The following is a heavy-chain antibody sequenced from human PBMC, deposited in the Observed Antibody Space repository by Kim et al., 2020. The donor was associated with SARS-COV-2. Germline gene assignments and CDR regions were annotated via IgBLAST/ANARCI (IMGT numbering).Heavy chain of an antibody. CDR2: IYTSGST. CDR1: GGSISSYY. J-gene: IGHJ5*02. CDR3: ARADYYDSLGTVSNWFDP. Sequence: SETLSLTCTVSGGSISSYYWSWIRQPAGKGLEWIGRIYTSGSTNYNPSLKSRVTMSVDTSKNQFSLKLSSVTAADTAVYYCARADYYDSLGTVSNWFDPWGQGTLVTVSS. V-gene: IGHV4-4*07. D-gene: IGHD3-22*01.